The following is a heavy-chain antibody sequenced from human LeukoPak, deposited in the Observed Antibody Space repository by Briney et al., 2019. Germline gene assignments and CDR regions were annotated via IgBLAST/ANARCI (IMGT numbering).Heavy chain of an antibody. V-gene: IGHV3-30-3*01. CDR3: ARGGYDSSGYWDY. J-gene: IGHJ4*02. CDR1: GFTFSSYA. Sequence: GGSLRLSCAASGFTFSSYAMHWVRQAPGKGLEWVAVISYDGSNKYYADSVKGRFTISRDNSKNTLYLQMNSLRAEDTAVYYCARGGYDSSGYWDYWGQGTLVTVSS. CDR2: ISYDGSNK. D-gene: IGHD3-22*01.